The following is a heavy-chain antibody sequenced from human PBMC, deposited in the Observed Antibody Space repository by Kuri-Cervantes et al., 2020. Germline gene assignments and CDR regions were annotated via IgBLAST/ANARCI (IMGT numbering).Heavy chain of an antibody. D-gene: IGHD3-10*01. CDR3: ARDLGD. CDR1: GFTFSNAW. Sequence: GESLKISCAASGFTFSNAWMSWVRQAPGKGLEWVGRIKSKTDGGTTDYAAPVKGRFTISRDDSKNTLYLQMNSLRAEDTAVYYCARDLGDWGQGTLVTVSS. CDR2: IKSKTDGGTT. V-gene: IGHV3-15*01. J-gene: IGHJ4*02.